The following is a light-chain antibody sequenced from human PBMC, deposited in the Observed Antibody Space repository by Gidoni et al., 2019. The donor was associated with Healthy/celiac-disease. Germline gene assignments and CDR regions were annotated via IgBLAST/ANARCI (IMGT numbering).Light chain of an antibody. V-gene: IGKV1-13*02. J-gene: IGKJ4*01. CDR1: QGISSA. CDR2: DAS. CDR3: QQFNSYPRLT. Sequence: GDRVTITCRASQGISSALAWYQQKPGKAPKLLIYDASSLESGVPSRFSGSGSGTDFTLTISSLQPEDFATYYCQQFNSYPRLTFGGGTKVEIK.